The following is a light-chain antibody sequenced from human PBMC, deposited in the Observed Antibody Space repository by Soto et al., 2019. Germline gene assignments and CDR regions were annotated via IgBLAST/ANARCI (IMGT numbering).Light chain of an antibody. CDR2: TAS. CDR3: QKYSSAPLT. CDR1: QGIGTS. V-gene: IGKV1-27*01. J-gene: IGKJ4*01. Sequence: DTQMTQSPPSLSASVGDSVTITCRASQGIGTSLAWYQQKPGKVPKLLIYTASTLQSGVPSRFSGSGSGTDFTLTISSLQPEDVATYYCQKYSSAPLTFGGGSKVEIK.